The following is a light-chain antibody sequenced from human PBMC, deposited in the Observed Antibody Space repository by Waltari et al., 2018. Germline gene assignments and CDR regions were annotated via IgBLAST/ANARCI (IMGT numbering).Light chain of an antibody. Sequence: QSNTISCSGTTSTVGSYNLVSWYQQHPGKAPRLIIYEGSARPSGISNRFSGSTSANTASLTISGLQTEDEADYYCCSYAGSSTWVFGGGTKVTVL. CDR3: CSYAGSSTWV. CDR2: EGS. V-gene: IGLV2-23*01. CDR1: TSTVGSYNL. J-gene: IGLJ3*02.